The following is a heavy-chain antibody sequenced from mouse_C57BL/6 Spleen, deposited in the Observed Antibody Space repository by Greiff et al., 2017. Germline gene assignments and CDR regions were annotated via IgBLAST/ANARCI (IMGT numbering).Heavy chain of an antibody. CDR1: GYTFTDYY. CDR3: ARDQLRLPFAY. V-gene: IGHV1-26*01. J-gene: IGHJ3*01. Sequence: EVQLQQSGPELVKPGASVKISCKASGYTFTDYYMNWVKQSHGKSLEWIGDINPNNGGTSYNQKFKGKATLTVDKSSSTAYMELRSLTSEDSAVYYCARDQLRLPFAYWGQGTLVTVSA. CDR2: INPNNGGT. D-gene: IGHD3-2*02.